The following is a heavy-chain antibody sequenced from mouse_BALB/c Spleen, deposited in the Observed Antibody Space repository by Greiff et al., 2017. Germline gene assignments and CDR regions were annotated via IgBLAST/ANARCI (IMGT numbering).Heavy chain of an antibody. J-gene: IGHJ3*01. CDR2: IRNKANGYTT. V-gene: IGHV7-3*02. D-gene: IGHD2-1*01. CDR1: GFTSTDYY. Sequence: EVMLVESGGGLVQPGGSLRLSCATSGFTSTDYYMSWVRQPPGKALEWLGFIRNKANGYTTEYSASVKGRFTISRDNSQSILYLQMNTLRAEDSATYYCASYGNYPLAYWGQGTLVTVSA. CDR3: ASYGNYPLAY.